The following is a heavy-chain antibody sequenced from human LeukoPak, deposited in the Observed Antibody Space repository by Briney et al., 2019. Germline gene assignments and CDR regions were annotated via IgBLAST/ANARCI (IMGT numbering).Heavy chain of an antibody. CDR3: ARLIVGATWEYYFDY. Sequence: GGSLRLSCVASGFTFSDYSLNWVRQAPGKGLEWISYIGSAIYYADSVKGRFIISRDNAKNSLYLQMNSLRAEDTALYYCARLIVGATWEYYFDYWGQGTLVTVSS. V-gene: IGHV3-48*04. CDR2: IGSAI. D-gene: IGHD1-26*01. J-gene: IGHJ4*02. CDR1: GFTFSDYS.